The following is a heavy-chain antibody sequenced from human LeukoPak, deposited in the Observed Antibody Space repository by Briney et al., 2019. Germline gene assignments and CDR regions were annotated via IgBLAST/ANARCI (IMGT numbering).Heavy chain of an antibody. Sequence: SETLSLTCTVSGVSISSYYWSWIRQPPGKRLEWIGYIYYSGSTNYNPSLKSRVTISVDTSKNQFSLKLSSVTAADTAVYYCARFGLGKHIEVAGIPFDIWGQGTVVTVSS. D-gene: IGHD6-19*01. CDR2: IYYSGST. CDR1: GVSISSYY. J-gene: IGHJ3*02. V-gene: IGHV4-59*01. CDR3: ARFGLGKHIEVAGIPFDI.